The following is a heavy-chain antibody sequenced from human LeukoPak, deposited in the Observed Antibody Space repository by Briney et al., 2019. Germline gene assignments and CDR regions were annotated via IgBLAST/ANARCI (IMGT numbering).Heavy chain of an antibody. D-gene: IGHD3-9*01. CDR1: GYTFTTYG. Sequence: ASVKVSCKASGYTFTTYGISWVRQAPGQGLEWMGWISAYNGNTNYAQKLQGRVTMTTDTSTSTAYMELRSLRSDDTAVYYCARRYYDILTGSDAFDIWGQGTMVTVSS. CDR3: ARRYYDILTGSDAFDI. V-gene: IGHV1-18*01. J-gene: IGHJ3*02. CDR2: ISAYNGNT.